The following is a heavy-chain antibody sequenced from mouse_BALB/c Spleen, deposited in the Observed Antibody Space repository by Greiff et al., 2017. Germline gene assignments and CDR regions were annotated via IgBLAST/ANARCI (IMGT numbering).Heavy chain of an antibody. V-gene: IGHV5-17*02. CDR2: ISSGSSTI. J-gene: IGHJ4*01. D-gene: IGHD2-3*01. Sequence: EVQLVESGGGLVQPGGSRKLSCAASGFTFSSFGMHWVRQAPEKGLEWVAYISSGSSTIYYADTVKGRFTISRDNPKNTLFLQMTSLRSEDTAMYYCAREGDGYYFYAMDYWGQGTSVTVSS. CDR3: AREGDGYYFYAMDY. CDR1: GFTFSSFG.